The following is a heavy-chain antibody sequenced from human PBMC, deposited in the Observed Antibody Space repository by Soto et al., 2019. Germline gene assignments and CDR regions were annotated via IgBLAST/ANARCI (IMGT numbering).Heavy chain of an antibody. CDR1: GFTFSNYA. Sequence: EVQLLESGGGLVQPGGSLRLSCAAAGFTFSNYALTWVRQSPGTGLEWVSTFSGSGGSTYYADSVRGRFTISRDNSKNTLFLQMNSLRVEDTAIDYCARDWTGDTCPCLDVWGQGTTVSVSS. J-gene: IGHJ6*02. V-gene: IGHV3-23*01. D-gene: IGHD3-3*01. CDR2: FSGSGGST. CDR3: ARDWTGDTCPCLDV.